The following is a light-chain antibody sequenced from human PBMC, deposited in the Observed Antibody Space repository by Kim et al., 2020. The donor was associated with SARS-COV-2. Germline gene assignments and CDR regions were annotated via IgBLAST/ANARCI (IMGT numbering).Light chain of an antibody. CDR1: SSNIGNNY. CDR2: DNN. J-gene: IGLJ2*01. V-gene: IGLV1-51*01. CDR3: GTWDSSLSAVV. Sequence: GQKVTISCSGSSSNIGNNYVSWYQQLPGTAPKLLIYDNNKRPSGIPDRFSGSKSGTSATLGITGIQTGDEADYYCGTWDSSLSAVVFGGGTQLTVL.